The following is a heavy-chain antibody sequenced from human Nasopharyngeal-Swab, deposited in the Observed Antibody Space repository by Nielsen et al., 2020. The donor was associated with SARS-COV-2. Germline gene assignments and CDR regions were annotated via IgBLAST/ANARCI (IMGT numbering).Heavy chain of an antibody. V-gene: IGHV3-23*01. CDR1: GFTFSSYA. J-gene: IGHJ4*02. CDR3: IAVAGPGSFDY. Sequence: GESLKISCAASGFTFSSYAMSWVRQAPGKGLEWVSAISGSGGSTYYADSVKGRFTISRDNSKNTLYLQINSLRAEDTAVYYCIAVAGPGSFDYWGQGTLVTVSS. D-gene: IGHD6-19*01. CDR2: ISGSGGST.